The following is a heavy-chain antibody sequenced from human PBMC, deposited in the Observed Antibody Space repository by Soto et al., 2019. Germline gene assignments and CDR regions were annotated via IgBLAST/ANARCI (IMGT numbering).Heavy chain of an antibody. Sequence: PSETLSLTCTVSSGSISSTSYYWAWIRQPPGKGLEWIGAIYYDGTTYYTESLKSRVSISVDTSKNQFSLKVNSVTAADTAVYFCARQGRNTNIGLDKLYDPDLWGPGTAVTVSS. D-gene: IGHD5-12*01. CDR3: ARQGRNTNIGLDKLYDPDL. CDR2: IYYDGTT. CDR1: SGSISSTSYY. J-gene: IGHJ6*02. V-gene: IGHV4-39*01.